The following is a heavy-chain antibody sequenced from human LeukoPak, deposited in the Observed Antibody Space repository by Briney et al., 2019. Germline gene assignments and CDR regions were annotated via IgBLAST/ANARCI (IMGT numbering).Heavy chain of an antibody. Sequence: ASVKVSCKASGYTFTSYYMHWVRQAPGQGLEWMGIINPSGGSTSYAQKFQGRVTMTRDMSTSTVYMELSSLRSEDTAVYYCARDECGGGCYSEGGIYFDYWGQGTLVTVSS. CDR2: INPSGGST. D-gene: IGHD2-21*02. CDR1: GYTFTSYY. CDR3: ARDECGGGCYSEGGIYFDY. V-gene: IGHV1-46*01. J-gene: IGHJ4*02.